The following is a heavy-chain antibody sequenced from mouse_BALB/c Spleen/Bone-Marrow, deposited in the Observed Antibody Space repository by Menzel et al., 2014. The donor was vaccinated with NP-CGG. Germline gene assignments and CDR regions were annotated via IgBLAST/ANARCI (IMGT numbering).Heavy chain of an antibody. CDR1: GYTFSRYW. V-gene: IGHV1-9*01. CDR2: ILPGSGST. CDR3: ARNYGNYVWFAN. Sequence: QVQLKESGAELMKPGASVKISCKATGYTFSRYWIERVKQRPGHGLEWIGEILPGSGSTNYNEKFKGKATFTADTSSNTAYMQLSSLTSEDSAVYYCARNYGNYVWFANWGQGTLVTVSA. D-gene: IGHD2-1*01. J-gene: IGHJ3*01.